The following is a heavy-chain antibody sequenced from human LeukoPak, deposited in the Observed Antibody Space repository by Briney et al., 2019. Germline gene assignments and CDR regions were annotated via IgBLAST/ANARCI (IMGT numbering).Heavy chain of an antibody. D-gene: IGHD6-13*01. CDR2: IKQDRSER. Sequence: GTLRLSSATSGFAFSNYWMNWVRQAPGKGLKWLTNIKQDRSERYYKDSGKGRFTISRDNAKSSLYLKMNSLRAEDTAVYYCAIDNLAAAYQNWGEGKLVTVSS. V-gene: IGHV3-7*01. CDR1: GFAFSNYW. J-gene: IGHJ4*02. CDR3: AIDNLAAAYQN.